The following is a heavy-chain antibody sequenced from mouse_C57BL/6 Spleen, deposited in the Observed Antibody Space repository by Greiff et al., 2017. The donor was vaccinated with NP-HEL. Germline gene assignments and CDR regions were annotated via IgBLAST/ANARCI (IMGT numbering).Heavy chain of an antibody. CDR2: IDPSDSYT. Sequence: VQLQQPGAELVKPGASVKLSCKASGYTFTSYWMQWVKQRPGQGLEWIGEIDPSDSYTNYNQKFKGKATLTVDTSSSTAYMQLSSLTSEDSAVYYCARSYGSSPYYFDDWGQGTTLTVSS. CDR3: ARSYGSSPYYFDD. D-gene: IGHD1-1*01. V-gene: IGHV1-50*01. CDR1: GYTFTSYW. J-gene: IGHJ2*01.